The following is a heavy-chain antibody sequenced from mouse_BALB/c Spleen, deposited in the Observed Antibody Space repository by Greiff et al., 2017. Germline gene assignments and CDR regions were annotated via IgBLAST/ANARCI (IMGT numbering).Heavy chain of an antibody. D-gene: IGHD2-1*01. CDR3: ARGDGNYEGFAY. CDR2: ISCYNGAT. Sequence: LVKTGASVKISCTASGYSFTGYYMHWVKQSHGKCLEWIGYISCYNGATSYNQKFTGKATFTVDTSSSTAYMQFNSLTSEDSAVYYCARGDGNYEGFAYWGQGTLVTVSA. J-gene: IGHJ3*01. V-gene: IGHV1S34*01. CDR1: GYSFTGYY.